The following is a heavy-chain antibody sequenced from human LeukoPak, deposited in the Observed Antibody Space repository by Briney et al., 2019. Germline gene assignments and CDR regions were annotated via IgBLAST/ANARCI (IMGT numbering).Heavy chain of an antibody. V-gene: IGHV3-73*01. CDR3: TRVGSGYPSDY. CDR1: GFTFSSSA. J-gene: IGHJ4*02. D-gene: IGHD5-12*01. Sequence: GGSLRLSCAASGFTFSSSAMHWVRQASGKGLEWVGRIRNKANNYATTYAAAVKGRFTISRDDSQNTAYLQMNSLKTEDTAVYYCTRVGSGYPSDYWGQGTLVTVSS. CDR2: IRNKANNYAT.